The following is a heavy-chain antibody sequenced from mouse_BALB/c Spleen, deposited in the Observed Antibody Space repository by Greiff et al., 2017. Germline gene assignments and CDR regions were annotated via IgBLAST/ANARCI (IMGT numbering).Heavy chain of an antibody. D-gene: IGHD1-1*01. J-gene: IGHJ1*01. CDR1: GFTFSSYA. Sequence: EVQRVESGGGLVKPGGSLKLSCAASGFTFSSYAMSWVRQTPEKRLEWVASISSGGSTYYPDSVKGRFTISRDNARNILYLQMSSLRSEDTAMYYCASWVYGSSSYFDVWGAGTTVTVSS. CDR3: ASWVYGSSSYFDV. V-gene: IGHV5-6-5*01. CDR2: ISSGGST.